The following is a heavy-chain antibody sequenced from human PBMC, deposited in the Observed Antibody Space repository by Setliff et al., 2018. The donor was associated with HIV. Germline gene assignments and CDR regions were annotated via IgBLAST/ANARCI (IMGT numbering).Heavy chain of an antibody. D-gene: IGHD2-21*02. Sequence: PSETLSLTCTVSGGSISSYYWSWIRQPPGKGLEWIGTIYYNGNTFYDPSLRSRVTMSVDTSKNQFSLKVTSVTAADTAVYYCTRDLWGDDYYYNNMDVWGKGTTVTVSS. CDR3: TRDLWGDDYYYNNMDV. CDR1: GGSISSYY. J-gene: IGHJ6*03. V-gene: IGHV4-59*12. CDR2: IYYNGNT.